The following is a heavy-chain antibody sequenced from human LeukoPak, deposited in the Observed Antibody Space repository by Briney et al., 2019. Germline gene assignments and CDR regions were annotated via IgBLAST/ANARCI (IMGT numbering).Heavy chain of an antibody. J-gene: IGHJ4*02. V-gene: IGHV4-61*02. Sequence: SETLSLTCTVPGGSISSGSYYCSWIRQPAGKGLEWIGRIFTSGSTNYNPSLKSRVTISVDTSKNEFSLKLNSVTAADTAVYYCARAVGYLLSFDSWAQEPLATVS. CDR1: GGSISSGSYY. CDR3: ARAVGYLLSFDS. CDR2: IFTSGST. D-gene: IGHD5-12*01.